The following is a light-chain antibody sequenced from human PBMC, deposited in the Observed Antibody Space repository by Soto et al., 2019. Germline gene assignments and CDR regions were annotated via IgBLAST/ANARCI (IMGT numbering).Light chain of an antibody. V-gene: IGLV2-23*02. CDR2: EVS. CDR1: SSDVGSYNL. J-gene: IGLJ2*01. CDR3: YSYAGGGVGK. Sequence: QSALTQPASVAGSPGQWITISCTGASSDVGSYNLVSWYQQHPGKAPKLMIYEVSQRPSGVSNRFSGSKSGNTASLTISGLQAEDEADYYCYSYAGGGVGKFGGGTKLTV.